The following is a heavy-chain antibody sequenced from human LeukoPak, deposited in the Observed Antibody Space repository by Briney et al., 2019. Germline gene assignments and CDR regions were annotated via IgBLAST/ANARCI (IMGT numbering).Heavy chain of an antibody. CDR3: ARGALTPVTPEGSYYYGMDV. CDR2: IWYDGSNK. CDR1: GFTFSSYG. J-gene: IGHJ6*02. Sequence: GGSLRLSCAASGFTFSSYGMHWVRQAPGKGLEWVAVIWYDGSNKYYADSVKGRFTISRDNSKNTLYLQMNSLRAEDTAVYYCARGALTPVTPEGSYYYGMDVWGQGTTVTVSS. D-gene: IGHD4-17*01. V-gene: IGHV3-33*01.